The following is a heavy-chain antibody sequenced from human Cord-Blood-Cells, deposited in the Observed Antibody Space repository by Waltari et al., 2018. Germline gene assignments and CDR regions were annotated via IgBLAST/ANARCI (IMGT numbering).Heavy chain of an antibody. CDR3: ALNWNDAFDI. D-gene: IGHD1-20*01. CDR1: GFTFSSYS. V-gene: IGHV3-21*01. Sequence: EVQLVESGGGLVKPGGSLRLSCAASGFTFSSYSMNWVRQAPGEGVGWVSSISSSSSYIYYADSVKGRFTISRDNAKNSLYLQMNSLRAEDTAVYYCALNWNDAFDIWGQGTMVTVSS. CDR2: ISSSSSYI. J-gene: IGHJ3*02.